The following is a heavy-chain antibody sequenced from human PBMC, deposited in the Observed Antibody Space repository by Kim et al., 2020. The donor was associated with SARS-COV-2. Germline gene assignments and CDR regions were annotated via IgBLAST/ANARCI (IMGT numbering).Heavy chain of an antibody. J-gene: IGHJ6*02. V-gene: IGHV3-30*02. D-gene: IGHD3-3*01. Sequence: VKGRFTISRDNSKNTLYLQMNSLRAEDTAVYYCAKDRGITIFGELYGMDVWGQGTTVTVSS. CDR3: AKDRGITIFGELYGMDV.